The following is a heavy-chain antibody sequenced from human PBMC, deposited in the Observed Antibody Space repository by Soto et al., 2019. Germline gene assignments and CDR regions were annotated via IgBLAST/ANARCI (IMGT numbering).Heavy chain of an antibody. D-gene: IGHD3-3*01. CDR2: INHSGST. CDR3: ARGFWSGHYRDGMGMDV. CDR1: GGSFSGYY. Sequence: QVQLQQWGAGLLKPSETLSLTCAVYGGSFSGYYWSWIRQPPGKGLEWIGEINHSGSTNYNPSLKSRVTISVDTSKNQFSLKVSSVTAADTAVYNCARGFWSGHYRDGMGMDVWGQGTTVTVSS. J-gene: IGHJ6*02. V-gene: IGHV4-34*01.